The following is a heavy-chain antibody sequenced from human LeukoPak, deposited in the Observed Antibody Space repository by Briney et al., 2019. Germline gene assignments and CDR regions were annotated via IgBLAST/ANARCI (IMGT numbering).Heavy chain of an antibody. Sequence: QPGGSLRLSCAASGFTFSSYAMHWVRQAPGKGLEWVAVISYDGSNKYYADSVKGRFTISRDNSKNTLYLQMNSLRAEDTAVYYCARDFYGDYYFDYWGQGTLVTVSS. CDR2: ISYDGSNK. D-gene: IGHD7-27*01. V-gene: IGHV3-30-3*01. CDR1: GFTFSSYA. J-gene: IGHJ4*02. CDR3: ARDFYGDYYFDY.